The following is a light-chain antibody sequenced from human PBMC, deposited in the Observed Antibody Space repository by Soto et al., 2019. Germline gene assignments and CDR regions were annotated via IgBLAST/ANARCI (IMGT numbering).Light chain of an antibody. Sequence: QSVLTQPASVSGSPGQSITISCTGTTSDVGGYNYVSWYLQHPGKAPKLMIYEVSNRPSGVSNRFSGSKSANTASLTISGLQAEDEADYYCTSYTSSGTVLFGGGTKLTVL. V-gene: IGLV2-14*01. J-gene: IGLJ2*01. CDR1: TSDVGGYNY. CDR3: TSYTSSGTVL. CDR2: EVS.